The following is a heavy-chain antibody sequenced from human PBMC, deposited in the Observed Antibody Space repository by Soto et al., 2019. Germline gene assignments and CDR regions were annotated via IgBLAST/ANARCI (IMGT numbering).Heavy chain of an antibody. Sequence: GGSLRLSCAASGFNFNTYAMTWVRQAPGKGLEWVSVISGSGGFTYYADSVRGRFTISRDNSRNTLFLQMNSLRAEDTAVYYCADCQTSQYYDFSLVSSYYYYGMDVWGQGTTVTVSS. CDR1: GFNFNTYA. D-gene: IGHD3-3*01. J-gene: IGHJ6*02. CDR3: ADCQTSQYYDFSLVSSYYYYGMDV. V-gene: IGHV3-23*01. CDR2: ISGSGGFT.